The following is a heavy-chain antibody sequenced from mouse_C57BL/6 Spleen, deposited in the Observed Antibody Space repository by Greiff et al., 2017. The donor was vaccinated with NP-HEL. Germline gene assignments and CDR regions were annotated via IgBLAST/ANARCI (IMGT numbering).Heavy chain of an antibody. CDR1: GFTFTAYY. CDR2: IRNKANGYTT. CDR3: ARYMALYYAMDD. V-gene: IGHV7-3*01. Sequence: EVKLAESGGGLVQPGGSLSLSCAASGFTFTAYYMSWVRQPSGKALEWLGFIRNKANGYTTEYSASVKGRFTISRDNSQSIHYLQMNALRAEDSATYYCARYMALYYAMDDPGQWTSVTVSS. J-gene: IGHJ4*01.